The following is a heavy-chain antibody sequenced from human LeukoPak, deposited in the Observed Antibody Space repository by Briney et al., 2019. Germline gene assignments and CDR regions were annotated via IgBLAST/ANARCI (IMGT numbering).Heavy chain of an antibody. D-gene: IGHD2-8*01. V-gene: IGHV3-23*01. CDR1: GFTFIGHA. CDR2: ISGSGGST. CDR3: AKNRKVYAIRDYYFDY. J-gene: IGHJ4*02. Sequence: GGSLRLSCAASGFTFIGHAMHWVRQAPGKGLEWVSAISGSGGSTYYADSVKGRFTISRDNSKNTLYLQMNSLRAEDAAVYYCAKNRKVYAIRDYYFDYWGQGTLVTVSS.